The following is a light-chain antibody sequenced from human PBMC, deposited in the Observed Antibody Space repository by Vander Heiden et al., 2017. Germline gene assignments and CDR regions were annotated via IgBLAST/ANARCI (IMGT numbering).Light chain of an antibody. V-gene: IGLV3-25*03. Sequence: SYELTQPPSVSVSPGQTARITCSGDALPKQYVSWYQQKPGQAPVMVMYRDTERPSGIPERVSGSSSGTTVTLTISGVQAEDEADYYCQSAGNSDNYGLVFGGGTKLTVL. J-gene: IGLJ3*02. CDR2: RDT. CDR1: ALPKQY. CDR3: QSAGNSDNYGLV.